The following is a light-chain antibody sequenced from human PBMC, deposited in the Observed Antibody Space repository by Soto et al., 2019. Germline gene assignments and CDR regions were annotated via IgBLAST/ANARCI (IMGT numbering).Light chain of an antibody. J-gene: IGLJ2*01. Sequence: QSVLTQPPSVSGAPGQRVSISCTGSSSNIGARFDVHWYQQLPGTAPKLLISGNNNRPSGVPGRFSGSKSGTSASLAISGLLSEDEADYYCATWDDSLNVVFGGGTKLTVL. CDR1: SSNIGARFD. V-gene: IGLV1-40*01. CDR2: GNN. CDR3: ATWDDSLNVV.